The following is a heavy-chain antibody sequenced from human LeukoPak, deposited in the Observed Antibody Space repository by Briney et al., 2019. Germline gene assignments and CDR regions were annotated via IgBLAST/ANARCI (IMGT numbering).Heavy chain of an antibody. CDR2: ISTSGST. CDR3: ARAPPVGYYYYYMDV. V-gene: IGHV4-4*07. Sequence: SETLSLTCTVSGGSISNYYWSWIRQPAGKGLECLGRISTSGSTNYNPSLKSRVTMSVDASKSQFSLKLNSETAADTAVYYCARAPPVGYYYYYMDVWGKGTTVTVSS. J-gene: IGHJ6*03. CDR1: GGSISNYY.